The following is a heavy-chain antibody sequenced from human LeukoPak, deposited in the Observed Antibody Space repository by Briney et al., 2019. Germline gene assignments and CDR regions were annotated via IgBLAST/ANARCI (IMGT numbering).Heavy chain of an antibody. CDR2: MNPNSGNT. V-gene: IGHV1-8*01. CDR3: AREPSGYCTNGVCYEESDQASNFDY. J-gene: IGHJ4*02. Sequence: GASVKVSCKASGYTFTSYDINWVRQATGQGLEWMGWMNPNSGNTGYAQKFQGRVTITADKSTSTAYMELSSLRSEDTAVYYCAREPSGYCTNGVCYEESDQASNFDYWGQGTLVTVSS. CDR1: GYTFTSYD. D-gene: IGHD2-8*01.